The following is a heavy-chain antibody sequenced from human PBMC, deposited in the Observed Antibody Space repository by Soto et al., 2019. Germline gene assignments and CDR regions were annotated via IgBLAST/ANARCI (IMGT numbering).Heavy chain of an antibody. CDR3: ARCRVLPAAMRGYRFDP. D-gene: IGHD2-2*01. CDR2: INHSGST. Sequence: SETLSLTCAVYGGSFSGYYWSWIRQPPGKGLEWIGEINHSGSTNYNPSLKSRVTISVDTSKNQFSLKLSSVTAADTAVYYCARCRVLPAAMRGYRFDPWGQGTLVTVSS. J-gene: IGHJ5*02. CDR1: GGSFSGYY. V-gene: IGHV4-34*01.